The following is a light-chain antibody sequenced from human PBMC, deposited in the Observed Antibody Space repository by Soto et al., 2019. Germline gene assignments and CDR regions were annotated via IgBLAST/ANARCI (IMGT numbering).Light chain of an antibody. J-gene: IGKJ1*01. V-gene: IGKV3-20*01. Sequence: ENVWTQSPATLSLSPGERATLSCRASQSVSRYLAWYQQKPGQAPSLLIYNAFNRATGIPDRFSGSGSGTDFTLTISRLEPEDFAVDYCQQYGSSGTFGQGTKVDTK. CDR2: NAF. CDR3: QQYGSSGT. CDR1: QSVSRY.